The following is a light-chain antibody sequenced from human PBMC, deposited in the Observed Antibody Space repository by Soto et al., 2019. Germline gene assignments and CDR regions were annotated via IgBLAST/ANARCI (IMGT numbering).Light chain of an antibody. J-gene: IGKJ4*01. Sequence: VMTQSPTTLSVSPGERATLSCRASHSVSNNLAWYQQKPGQAPRLLIYGGSSRATGIPVRFSGSGSETDFTLTITRLEPEDFAMYYCQQYGSSPRFGGGTKVDIK. CDR3: QQYGSSPR. CDR1: HSVSNN. V-gene: IGKV3-20*01. CDR2: GGS.